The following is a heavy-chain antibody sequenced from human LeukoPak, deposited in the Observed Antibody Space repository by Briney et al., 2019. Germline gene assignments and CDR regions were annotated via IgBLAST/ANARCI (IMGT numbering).Heavy chain of an antibody. D-gene: IGHD3-10*01. CDR2: ISAHNANT. Sequence: ASVKVSCKTSGYIFTSYVISWVRQAPGQGLERMGCISAHNANTNYAQKLQARVTMTTDTSTSTAYMELRSLRSDDTAVYYCARGDRRGDYFDYWGQGTLVTVSS. V-gene: IGHV1-18*01. J-gene: IGHJ4*02. CDR3: ARGDRRGDYFDY. CDR1: GYIFTSYV.